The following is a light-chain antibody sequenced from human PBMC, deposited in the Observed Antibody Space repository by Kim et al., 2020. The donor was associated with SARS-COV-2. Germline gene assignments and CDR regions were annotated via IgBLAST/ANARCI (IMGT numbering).Light chain of an antibody. CDR2: AAS. V-gene: IGKV1-27*01. J-gene: IGKJ1*01. CDR3: QKYGSGPRT. Sequence: DTQMTQSPSTLSASVGDRVTITCRASQDINNYLAWYQQKPGEVPKLLIYAASALQSGVPSRFSGSGSGTDFTLAISSLQPEDVGTYYCQKYGSGPRTFGQGTKVDIK. CDR1: QDINNY.